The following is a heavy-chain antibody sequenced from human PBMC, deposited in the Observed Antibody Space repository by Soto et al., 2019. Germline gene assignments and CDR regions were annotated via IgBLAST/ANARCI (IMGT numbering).Heavy chain of an antibody. V-gene: IGHV3-7*01. Sequence: GGSLRLSCVASGFAFLGDWMSWVRQAPGKGLEWVANIKQDGSKAQYLESVRGRFTISRDNSKSSVYLQMNSLRAEDTALYYCARDFYGGFSYGPGDSWGQGTLVTVS. D-gene: IGHD2-15*01. CDR1: GFAFLGDW. J-gene: IGHJ4*02. CDR2: IKQDGSKA. CDR3: ARDFYGGFSYGPGDS.